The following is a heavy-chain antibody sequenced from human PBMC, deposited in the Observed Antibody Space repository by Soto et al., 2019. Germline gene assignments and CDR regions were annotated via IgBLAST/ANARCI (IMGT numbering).Heavy chain of an antibody. Sequence: EVHLLESGGGLVQPGGSLRLSCAASGFTFSTYAMSWVRQAPGKGLEWVSGISGSDGSTYYADSVKGRFTISRDNAKNSLYLQMNSLRAEDTAVYYCARDGGSSWYKYWGQGTLVTVSS. CDR3: ARDGGSSWYKY. J-gene: IGHJ4*02. CDR1: GFTFSTYA. D-gene: IGHD6-13*01. CDR2: ISGSDGST. V-gene: IGHV3-23*01.